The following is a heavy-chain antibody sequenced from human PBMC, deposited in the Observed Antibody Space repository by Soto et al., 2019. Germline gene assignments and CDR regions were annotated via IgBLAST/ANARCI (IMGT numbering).Heavy chain of an antibody. Sequence: GGSLRLSCAASGFTFSSYSMNWVRQAPGKGLEWVSYISGGSSPMSYVDSVKGRFTISRDNAKNSLYLQMNSLRDEDTAVYYCARDLHWAFDCWGQGPLVTVSS. CDR2: ISGGSSPM. J-gene: IGHJ4*02. D-gene: IGHD7-27*01. CDR1: GFTFSSYS. V-gene: IGHV3-48*02. CDR3: ARDLHWAFDC.